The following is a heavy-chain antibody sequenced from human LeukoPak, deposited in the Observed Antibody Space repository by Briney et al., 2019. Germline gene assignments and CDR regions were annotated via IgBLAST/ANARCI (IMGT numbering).Heavy chain of an antibody. CDR3: VHSSGWWFDP. CDR1: GCTFTSHG. D-gene: IGHD6-19*01. Sequence: ASVNVSFKASGCTFTSHGSSGVRQPGGQGLEWMGIINPSGGSTSYAQNFQGRVTMTRDMSTSTVYIELSTLRSEDTAVYYCVHSSGWWFDPWGQGTLVTVSS. CDR2: INPSGGST. J-gene: IGHJ5*01. V-gene: IGHV1-46*01.